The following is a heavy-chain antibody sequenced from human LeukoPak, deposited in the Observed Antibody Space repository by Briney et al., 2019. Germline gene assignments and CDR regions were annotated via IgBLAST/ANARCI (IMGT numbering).Heavy chain of an antibody. CDR3: ARDSLDCSSTSCYGMD. J-gene: IGHJ4*02. CDR1: GGTFSSYA. D-gene: IGHD2-2*01. CDR2: IIPIFGTA. Sequence: ASVKVSCKASGGTFSSYAISWVRQAPGQGLEWMGGIIPIFGTANYAQKFQGRVTITTDESTSTAYMELSGLRSEDTAVYYCARDSLDCSSTSCYGMDWGQGTLVTVSS. V-gene: IGHV1-69*05.